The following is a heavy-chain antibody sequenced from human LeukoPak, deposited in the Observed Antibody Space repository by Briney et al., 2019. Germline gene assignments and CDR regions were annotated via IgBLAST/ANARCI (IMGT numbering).Heavy chain of an antibody. CDR1: GYSFTSYW. Sequence: LGESLKISCKGSGYSFTSYWIGWVRQMPGKGLEWMGIIYPGDSDTRYSPSFQGQVTISADKSISTAYLQWSSLKASDTAMYYCARHRSQWELLLRGPDYWGQGTLVTVSS. V-gene: IGHV5-51*01. J-gene: IGHJ4*02. CDR3: ARHRSQWELLLRGPDY. D-gene: IGHD1-26*01. CDR2: IYPGDSDT.